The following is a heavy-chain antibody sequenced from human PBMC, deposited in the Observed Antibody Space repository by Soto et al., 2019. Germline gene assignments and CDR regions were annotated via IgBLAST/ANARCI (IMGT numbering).Heavy chain of an antibody. J-gene: IGHJ4*02. Sequence: QLVESGGGLVQPGGSLRLSCAASGFTFSSYWMNWVRQAAGKGLEWVANIKQDGSEKYCVESVKGRCTTSRDNAKNSLYLQMNSLKAGATAVYYCARGLYSSGQGWGQGTLVTVSS. V-gene: IGHV3-7*04. CDR3: ARGLYSSGQG. CDR1: GFTFSSYW. D-gene: IGHD6-19*01. CDR2: IKQDGSEK.